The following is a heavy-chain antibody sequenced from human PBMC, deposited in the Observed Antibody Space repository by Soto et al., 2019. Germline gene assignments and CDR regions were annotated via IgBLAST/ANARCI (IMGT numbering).Heavy chain of an antibody. D-gene: IGHD2-21*02. Sequence: QVQLVQSGAEVKKPGSSVKVSCKASGGTFSSYAISWVRQAPGQGLEWMGGIIPIFGTANYAQKFQGRVTMTAVESTSTAYMELSSLRSEDTAVYYCASYGVVPAIQYFQHWGQGTLVTVSS. CDR3: ASYGVVPAIQYFQH. CDR2: IIPIFGTA. V-gene: IGHV1-69*12. CDR1: GGTFSSYA. J-gene: IGHJ1*01.